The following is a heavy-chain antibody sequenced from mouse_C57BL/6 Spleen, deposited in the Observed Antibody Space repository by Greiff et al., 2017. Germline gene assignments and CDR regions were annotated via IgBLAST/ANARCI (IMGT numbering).Heavy chain of an antibody. J-gene: IGHJ3*01. V-gene: IGHV5-6*01. CDR1: GFTFSSYG. D-gene: IGHD3-2*02. Sequence: EVQGVESGGDLVKPGGSLKLSCAASGFTFSSYGMSWVRQTPDKRLEWVATISSGGSYTYYPDSVKGRFTISRDNAKNTLYLHMSSLKSEDTAMYYCARQDSSGFAYWGQGTLVTVSA. CDR3: ARQDSSGFAY. CDR2: ISSGGSYT.